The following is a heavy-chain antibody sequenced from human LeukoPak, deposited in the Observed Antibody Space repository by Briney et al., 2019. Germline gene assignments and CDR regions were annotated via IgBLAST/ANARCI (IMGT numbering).Heavy chain of an antibody. CDR2: TYYRSKWYN. J-gene: IGHJ4*02. CDR3: ARAGGDGWYFDY. D-gene: IGHD2-21*02. V-gene: IGHV6-1*01. CDR1: GDSVSSNSAA. Sequence: SQTLSLTCVISGDSVSSNSAAWNWIRQSPSRGLEWLGRTYYRSKWYNDYAVSVKSRMTINADTSKNQFSLQLNSVTPEDTAVYYCARAGGDGWYFDYWGQGALVTVSS.